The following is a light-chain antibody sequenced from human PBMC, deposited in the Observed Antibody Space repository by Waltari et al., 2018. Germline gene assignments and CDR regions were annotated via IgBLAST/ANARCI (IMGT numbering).Light chain of an antibody. CDR3: LSRDTTSTRV. V-gene: IGLV3-19*01. CDR1: SLRSYY. J-gene: IGLJ3*02. Sequence: SSELTQDPAVSVALGQTVSITCQGDSLRSYYASWYQQRPGQAPILILYGQDNRPSGMRDGFCGSTSGNTASVTCTGDQAEDEADDYCLSRDTTSTRVFGGGTRLTV. CDR2: GQD.